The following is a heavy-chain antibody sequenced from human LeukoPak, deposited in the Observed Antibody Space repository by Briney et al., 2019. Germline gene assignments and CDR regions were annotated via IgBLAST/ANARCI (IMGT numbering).Heavy chain of an antibody. V-gene: IGHV3-74*01. CDR1: GFTFSSYW. CDR2: IDSDGKTT. Sequence: GGSLRLSCAASGFTFSSYWMHWVRHAPGEGLVWVSNIDSDGKTTSYADSVKGRFTISRDNAKNTLYLQMNSLRVEDTAVYFCARIHWGIQGFNYWGQGIPVTVSS. CDR3: ARIHWGIQGFNY. J-gene: IGHJ4*02. D-gene: IGHD7-27*01.